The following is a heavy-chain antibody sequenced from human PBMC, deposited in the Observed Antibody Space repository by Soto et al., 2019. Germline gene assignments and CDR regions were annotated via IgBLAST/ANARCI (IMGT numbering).Heavy chain of an antibody. Sequence: SETLSLTCAVYGGSFSGYYWSWIRQPPGKGLEWIGEINHSGSTNYNPSLKSRVTISVDTSKNQFSLKLSSVTAADTAVYYCARGLVFRYYGMDVWGQGTTVTVS. CDR1: GGSFSGYY. CDR3: ARGLVFRYYGMDV. CDR2: INHSGST. D-gene: IGHD1-26*01. V-gene: IGHV4-34*01. J-gene: IGHJ6*02.